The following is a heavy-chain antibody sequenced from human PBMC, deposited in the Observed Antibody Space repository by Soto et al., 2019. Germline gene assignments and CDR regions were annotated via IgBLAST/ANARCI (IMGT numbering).Heavy chain of an antibody. CDR1: GGSFSSYY. D-gene: IGHD6-13*01. CDR2: INHSGST. V-gene: IGHV4-34*01. Sequence: LSLTCAVYGGSFSSYYWSWIRQPPGKGLEWIGEINHSGSTNYNPSLKSRVTISVDTSKNQFSLKLSSVTAADTAVYYCARGLDSSSWYLNWFDPWGQGTLVTVSS. J-gene: IGHJ5*02. CDR3: ARGLDSSSWYLNWFDP.